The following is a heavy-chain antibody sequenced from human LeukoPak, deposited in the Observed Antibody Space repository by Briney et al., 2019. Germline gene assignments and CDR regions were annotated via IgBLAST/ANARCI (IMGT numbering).Heavy chain of an antibody. D-gene: IGHD3-22*01. J-gene: IGHJ4*02. V-gene: IGHV4-61*05. CDR3: ARASSGYYYVLDY. Sequence: PSETLSLTCTVSGGSISTSNYYWGWIRQPPGKGLEWIGYIYYSGSTNYNPSLKSRVTISVDTSKNQFSLKLSSVTAADTAVYYCARASSGYYYVLDYWGQGTLVTVSS. CDR2: IYYSGST. CDR1: GGSISTSNYY.